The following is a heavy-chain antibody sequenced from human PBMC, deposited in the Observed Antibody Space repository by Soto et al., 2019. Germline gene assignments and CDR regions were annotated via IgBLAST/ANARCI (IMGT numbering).Heavy chain of an antibody. V-gene: IGHV4-59*01. CDR3: ARDQDGYSYGH. D-gene: IGHD5-18*01. Sequence: SETLSLTCTFSCGSIISYYWSWIRQPPGKGLEWIGYIYYSGSTNYNPSLKSRVTISVDTSKNQFSLKLSSVTAADTAVYYCARDQDGYSYGHWGQGTLVTVSS. CDR2: IYYSGST. J-gene: IGHJ4*02. CDR1: CGSIISYY.